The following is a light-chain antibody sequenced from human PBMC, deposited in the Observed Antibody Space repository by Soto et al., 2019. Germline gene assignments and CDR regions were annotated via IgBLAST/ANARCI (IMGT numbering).Light chain of an antibody. CDR3: GTWDSSLSDVV. CDR1: SSNIGNNY. J-gene: IGLJ2*01. CDR2: DNN. Sequence: QSVLTQPPSVSAAPGQKVTISCSGSSSNIGNNYVSWYQQLPGTAPKLLIYDNNKRPSGIPDRFSGSKSGTSATLGITGLQTGDEADYYCGTWDSSLSDVVFCGGTKLTVL. V-gene: IGLV1-51*01.